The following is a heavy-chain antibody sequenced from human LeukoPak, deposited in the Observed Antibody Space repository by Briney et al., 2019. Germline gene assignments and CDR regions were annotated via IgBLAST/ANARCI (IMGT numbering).Heavy chain of an antibody. D-gene: IGHD3-3*01. CDR1: GGSISSSSYY. CDR2: IHYSGST. CDR3: AGVLTPMYYDFWSGYYPFDY. Sequence: SETLSLTCTVSGGSISSSSYYWGWIRQPPGKGLEWIGSIHYSGSTYYNPSLKSRVTISVDTSKNQFSLKLTSVTAADTAVYYCAGVLTPMYYDFWSGYYPFDYWGQGTLVTVSS. V-gene: IGHV4-39*07. J-gene: IGHJ4*02.